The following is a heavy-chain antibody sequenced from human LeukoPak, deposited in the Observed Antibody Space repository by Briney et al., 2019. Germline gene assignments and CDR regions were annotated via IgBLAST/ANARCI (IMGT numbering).Heavy chain of an antibody. J-gene: IGHJ4*02. Sequence: ASVKVSCKASGYTFTSYYMHWVRQAPGQGLEWMGIINPSGGSTSYAQKFQGRVTMTRDMSTTTAYMELRSLRSDDTAVYYCARGGGMKPGDFEYWGQGTLVTVSS. CDR2: INPSGGST. V-gene: IGHV1-46*01. CDR1: GYTFTSYY. D-gene: IGHD6-13*01. CDR3: ARGGGMKPGDFEY.